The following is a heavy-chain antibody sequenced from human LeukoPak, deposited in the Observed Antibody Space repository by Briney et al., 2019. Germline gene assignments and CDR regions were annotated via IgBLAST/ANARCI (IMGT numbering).Heavy chain of an antibody. Sequence: GGSLRLSCAASGFTFSDYEMNWLRQAPGKGLEWVSYISGSGTTMYYADSVRGRFTISRDNAENSLYLQTNRLRAEDTAIYYCARGLRKRRYFDYWGQGTLVTVSS. D-gene: IGHD3-16*01. CDR1: GFTFSDYE. J-gene: IGHJ4*02. CDR2: ISGSGTTM. V-gene: IGHV3-48*03. CDR3: ARGLRKRRYFDY.